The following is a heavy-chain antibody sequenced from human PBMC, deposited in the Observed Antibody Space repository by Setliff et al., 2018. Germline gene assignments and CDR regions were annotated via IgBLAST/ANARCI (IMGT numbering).Heavy chain of an antibody. CDR2: LHRVGTF. CDR1: DDSISSRHYY. J-gene: IGHJ4*02. V-gene: IGHV4-39*07. CDR3: VGSVFDYYFEY. D-gene: IGHD3-16*01. Sequence: TSETLSLTCTVSDDSISSRHYYWAWIRRLPGRGLEWIGSLHRVGTFFYNPSLVSRATLSLDTSKKQFSLNLTSVTAADTAVYYCVGSVFDYYFEYWGQGALVTVSS.